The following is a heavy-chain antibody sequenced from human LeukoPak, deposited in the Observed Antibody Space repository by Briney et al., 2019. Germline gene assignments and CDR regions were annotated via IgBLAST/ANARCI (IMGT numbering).Heavy chain of an antibody. CDR1: GLDFSGYA. D-gene: IGHD5-18*01. CDR2: ISGSGGST. Sequence: GGSLRLSCVVSGLDFSGYAMSWVRQAPGKGLEWVSAISGSGGSTYYADSVKGRFTISRDNSKNTLYLQMNSLRAEDTAVYYCAKDRDTAMGYFDYWGQGTLVTVSS. V-gene: IGHV3-23*01. CDR3: AKDRDTAMGYFDY. J-gene: IGHJ4*02.